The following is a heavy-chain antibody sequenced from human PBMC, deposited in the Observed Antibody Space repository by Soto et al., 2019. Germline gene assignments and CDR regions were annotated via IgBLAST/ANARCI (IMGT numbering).Heavy chain of an antibody. CDR1: GGTFSSYA. CDR3: ARPSIAALGWFDP. Sequence: GASVKVSCKASGGTFSSYAISWVRQAPGQGLEWMGGIIPIFGTANYAQKFQGRATITADESTSTAYMELSSLRSEDTAVYYCARPSIAALGWFDPWGQGTLVTVSS. J-gene: IGHJ5*02. CDR2: IIPIFGTA. D-gene: IGHD6-6*01. V-gene: IGHV1-69*13.